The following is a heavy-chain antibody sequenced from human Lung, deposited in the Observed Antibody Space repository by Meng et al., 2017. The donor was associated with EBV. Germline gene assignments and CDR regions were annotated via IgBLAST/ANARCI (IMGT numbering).Heavy chain of an antibody. D-gene: IGHD3-10*01. CDR2: INHSGST. J-gene: IGHJ4*02. CDR1: GGSFSTYY. CDR3: VRALWYGELLGYFDY. Sequence: QVQLQESGPGLVKPSETLSLTCAVYGGSFSTYYGSWLRQSPGKGLEWIGEINHSGSTNYNPSLKSRVTISVDTSKNQFSLKLSSVTAADTAVYYCVRALWYGELLGYFDYWGQGTLVTVSS. V-gene: IGHV4-34*01.